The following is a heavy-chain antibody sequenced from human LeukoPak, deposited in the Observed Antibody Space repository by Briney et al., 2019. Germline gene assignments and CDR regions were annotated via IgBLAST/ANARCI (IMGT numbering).Heavy chain of an antibody. CDR1: GYTFTSYY. V-gene: IGHV1-46*01. J-gene: IGHJ5*02. D-gene: IGHD2-15*01. Sequence: ASVKVSCKASGYTFTSYYMHWVRQAPGQGLEWMGIINPSGGSTSYAQKFQGRVTMTRDTSTSTVYMELSSLRSEDTAVYYCARLGGYCSGGSCYSGWFDPWGQGTLVTVSS. CDR2: INPSGGST. CDR3: ARLGGYCSGGSCYSGWFDP.